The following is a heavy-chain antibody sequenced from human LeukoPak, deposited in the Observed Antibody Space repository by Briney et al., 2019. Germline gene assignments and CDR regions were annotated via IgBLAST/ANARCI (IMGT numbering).Heavy chain of an antibody. CDR3: ASSGGPYYYYYMDV. J-gene: IGHJ6*03. Sequence: SVKVSCKAPGGTFSSYAISWVRQAPGQGLEWMGRIIPIFGTANYAQKFQGRVTITTDESTSTAYMELSSLRSEDTAVYYCASSGGPYYYYYMDVWGKGTTVTVSS. CDR1: GGTFSSYA. V-gene: IGHV1-69*05. CDR2: IIPIFGTA. D-gene: IGHD2-15*01.